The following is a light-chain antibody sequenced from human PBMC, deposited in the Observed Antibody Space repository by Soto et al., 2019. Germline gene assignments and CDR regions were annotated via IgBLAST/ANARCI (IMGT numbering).Light chain of an antibody. CDR2: EVS. CDR3: SSYTSSSTLGV. CDR1: SSDVGAYNF. Sequence: QSVLTQPASVSGSPGQSITISCTGTSSDVGAYNFVSWHQQHPGKAPKLMIYEVSNRPSGVSNRFSGSKSGNTASLTISGLQAEDEADYYCSSYTSSSTLGVFGGGTKVTVL. V-gene: IGLV2-14*01. J-gene: IGLJ2*01.